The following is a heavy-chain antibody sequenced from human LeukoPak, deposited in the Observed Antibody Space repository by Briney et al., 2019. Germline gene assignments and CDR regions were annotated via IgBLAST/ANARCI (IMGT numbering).Heavy chain of an antibody. CDR1: GFTFSSYS. V-gene: IGHV3-21*01. J-gene: IGHJ4*02. CDR2: ISSSSSYI. CDR3: ARDGGRYDIVVVPAAIDY. Sequence: GGSLRLSCAASGFTFSSYSMNWVRQAPGKGLEWVSSISSSSSYIYYADSVKGRFTISRDNAKNSLYLQMNSLRAEDTAVYYCARDGGRYDIVVVPAAIDYWGQGTLVTVSS. D-gene: IGHD2-2*02.